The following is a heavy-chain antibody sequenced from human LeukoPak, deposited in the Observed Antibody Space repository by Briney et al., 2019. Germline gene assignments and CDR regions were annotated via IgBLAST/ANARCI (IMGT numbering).Heavy chain of an antibody. CDR3: ARGIAAAGTRFDY. V-gene: IGHV3-21*01. J-gene: IGHJ4*02. CDR2: ISSSSSYI. CDR1: GFTVSSNY. D-gene: IGHD6-13*01. Sequence: GGSLRLSCAASGFTVSSNYMNWVRQAPGKGLEWVSSISSSSSYIYYADSVKGRFTISRDNAKNSLYLQMNSLRAEDTAVYYCARGIAAAGTRFDYWGQGTLVTVSS.